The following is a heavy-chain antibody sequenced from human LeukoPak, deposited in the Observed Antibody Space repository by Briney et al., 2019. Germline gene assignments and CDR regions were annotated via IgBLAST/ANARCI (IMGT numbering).Heavy chain of an antibody. CDR1: GFTLSSNY. J-gene: IGHJ4*02. Sequence: GGSLRLSCVASGFTLSSNYMNWVRQAPGKGLEWVSVIYSGGSTYYADSVKGRFTVSRDNSKNTLSLQMNSLRVEDTAVYYCARDLISGPATHDSWGQGALVTVSS. D-gene: IGHD2-15*01. CDR2: IYSGGST. CDR3: ARDLISGPATHDS. V-gene: IGHV3-66*01.